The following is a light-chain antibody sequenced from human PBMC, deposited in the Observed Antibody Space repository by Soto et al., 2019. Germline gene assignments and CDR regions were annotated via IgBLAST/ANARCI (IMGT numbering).Light chain of an antibody. J-gene: IGKJ1*01. CDR2: KAY. V-gene: IGKV1-5*03. CDR1: QTISSW. CDR3: KHYNSYSEA. Sequence: DIQMTQSPSTLSGSAGDRVTITCRASQTISSWLAWYQQKPGKAHKLLIYKAYTLKSGVQSRFSGSGSGTEFTLTIRSLQPDDFATYYCKHYNSYSEAFGQGTKVDIK.